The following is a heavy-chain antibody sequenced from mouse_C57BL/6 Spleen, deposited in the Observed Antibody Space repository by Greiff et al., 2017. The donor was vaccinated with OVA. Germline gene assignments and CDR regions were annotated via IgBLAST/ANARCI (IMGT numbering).Heavy chain of an antibody. J-gene: IGHJ2*01. CDR3: ARSEPGMRFDY. CDR1: GYTFTNYW. Sequence: VQLQQSGAELVRPGTSVKMSCKASGYTFTNYWIGWAKQRPGHGLEWVGYIYPGGGYTNYNEKFKGKATLTADKSSSTAYMQFSSLTSEDSAIYYCARSEPGMRFDYWGQGTTLTVSS. V-gene: IGHV1-63*01. CDR2: IYPGGGYT. D-gene: IGHD4-1*01.